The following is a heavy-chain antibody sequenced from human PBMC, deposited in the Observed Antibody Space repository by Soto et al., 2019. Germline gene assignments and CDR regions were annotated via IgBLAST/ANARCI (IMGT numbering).Heavy chain of an antibody. D-gene: IGHD2-15*01. CDR3: ARIRSIFSGGRNDD. V-gene: IGHV4-59*08. CDR1: GGSLSTYY. CDR2: VHDRATT. J-gene: IGHJ4*02. Sequence: QVHLQESGPGLVKPSATLSLTCTVSGGSLSTYYWSWIRQPPGKGLEWIGYVHDRATTRYDPALRTRVTISADTSKNQFSLSLRSVTAADTAVYFCARIRSIFSGGRNDDWGQGILVTVSA.